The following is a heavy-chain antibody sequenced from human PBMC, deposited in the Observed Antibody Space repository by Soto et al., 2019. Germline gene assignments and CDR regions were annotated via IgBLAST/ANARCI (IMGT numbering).Heavy chain of an antibody. V-gene: IGHV1-18*01. Sequence: QVHLMQSGAAVKKPGASVKVSCEVVGYKFGLFGLSWVRQAPGQGLEWLAWISGYSAYDGNAVYARKFQGRVFLTIDTSKNTGYMELRGLTFDDTAVYFCERDRVSQSLDRLDFDLWGQGTLVTVSS. CDR3: ERDRVSQSLDRLDFDL. D-gene: IGHD6-19*01. CDR1: GYKFGLFG. CDR2: ISGYSAYDGNA. J-gene: IGHJ4*02.